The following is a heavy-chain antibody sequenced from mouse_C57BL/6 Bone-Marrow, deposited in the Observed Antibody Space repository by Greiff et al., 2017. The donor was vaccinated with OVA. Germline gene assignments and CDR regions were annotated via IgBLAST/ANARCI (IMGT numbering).Heavy chain of an antibody. Sequence: VQLQESGPELVKPGASVKISCKASGYTFTDYYINWVKQRPGQGLEWIGWIFPGSGSTYYNEKFKGKATLTVDKSSSTTYMLRSSLTSEDSAVYLCASLFYYGTHYWGQGTTLTVSS. D-gene: IGHD2-1*01. CDR2: IFPGSGST. CDR3: ASLFYYGTHY. J-gene: IGHJ2*01. V-gene: IGHV1-75*01. CDR1: GYTFTDYY.